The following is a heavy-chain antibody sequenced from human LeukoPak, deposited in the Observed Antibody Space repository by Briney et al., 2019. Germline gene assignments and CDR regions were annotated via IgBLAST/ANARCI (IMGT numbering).Heavy chain of an antibody. CDR1: GFIFNNYA. D-gene: IGHD3-10*01. CDR2: ISGTGATT. Sequence: GGSLRLSCAASGFIFNNYAMSWVRQAPGKGLEWVSSISGTGATTYYADSVKGRFAISRDNSKNTLYLQMSSLRAEDTAVYYCAKDQRFGDVYDYRGQGTLITVSS. V-gene: IGHV3-23*01. CDR3: AKDQRFGDVYDY. J-gene: IGHJ4*02.